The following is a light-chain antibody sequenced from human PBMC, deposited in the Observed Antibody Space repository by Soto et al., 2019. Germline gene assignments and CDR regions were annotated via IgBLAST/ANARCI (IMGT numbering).Light chain of an antibody. CDR2: LNSDGSH. Sequence: QPVLTQSPSASASLGASVKLTCTLSSGHSDYAIAWHQQQPEKGPRYLMKLNSDGSHNKGDGIPDRFSGSSSGAERYLTISSLQSEDEADYHCQTWGAGMVFGGGTKLTVL. V-gene: IGLV4-69*01. CDR3: QTWGAGMV. CDR1: SGHSDYA. J-gene: IGLJ3*02.